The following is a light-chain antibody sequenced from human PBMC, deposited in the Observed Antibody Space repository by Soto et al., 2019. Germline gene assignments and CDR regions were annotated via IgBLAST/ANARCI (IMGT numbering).Light chain of an antibody. J-gene: IGLJ1*01. CDR1: SSDVGAYDA. CDR3: CSYQPESTYV. V-gene: IGLV2-23*01. CDR2: RGT. Sequence: QSALAQPGSGCGSPGQSITISCTGTSSDVGAYDAVSWYQQHPGKAPQVIIYRGTKRPSGVSTRFSGSVSGNTACLTVSGLQAQDEAASFRCSYQPESTYVSGTGSQVTVL.